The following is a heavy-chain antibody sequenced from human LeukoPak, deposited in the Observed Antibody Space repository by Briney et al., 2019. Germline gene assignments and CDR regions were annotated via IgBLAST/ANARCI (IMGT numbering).Heavy chain of an antibody. CDR3: TTDRPGLRFLELRAFDI. J-gene: IGHJ3*02. V-gene: IGHV3-15*01. D-gene: IGHD3-3*01. CDR2: IKNKPDGGTT. CDR1: GFTFSSYA. Sequence: QPGGSLRLSCAASGFTFSSYAMSWVRQAPGKGLEWVGRIKNKPDGGTTDYAAPVKGRFTISRDDSKNTLYLQMNSLKTEDAAVYYCTTDRPGLRFLELRAFDIWGQGTMVTVSS.